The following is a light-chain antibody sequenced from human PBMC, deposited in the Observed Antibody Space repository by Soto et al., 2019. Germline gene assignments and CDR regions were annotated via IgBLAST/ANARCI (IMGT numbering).Light chain of an antibody. J-gene: IGLJ1*01. CDR3: TSYTTSSTRV. CDR2: DVT. CDR1: SSDIGDYDY. Sequence: QSVLTQPASVSGSPGQSITISCTGTSSDIGDYDYVSWYQHLPGKAPKLLIFDVTHRPSGVSDRFSGSKSGNTASLIISGLQAEDEADYYCTSYTTSSTRVFGTGTKLTVL. V-gene: IGLV2-14*01.